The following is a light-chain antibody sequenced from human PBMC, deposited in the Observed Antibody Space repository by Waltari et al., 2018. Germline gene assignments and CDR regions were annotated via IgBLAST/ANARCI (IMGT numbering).Light chain of an antibody. V-gene: IGKV4-1*01. CDR1: QSVLYSSNNKKY. J-gene: IGKJ1*01. CDR2: WAS. CDR3: QQYYSTPPT. Sequence: DIVMTQSPDSLAGSLGGRATINYKSSQSVLYSSNNKKYLAWYQQKPGQPPKLLIYWASTRESGVPDRFSGSGSGTDFTLTISSLQAEDVAVYYCQQYYSTPPTFGQGTKVEIK.